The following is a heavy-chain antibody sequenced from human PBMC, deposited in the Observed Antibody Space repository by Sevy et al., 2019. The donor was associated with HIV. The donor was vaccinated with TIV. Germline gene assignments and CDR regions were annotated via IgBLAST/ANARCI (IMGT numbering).Heavy chain of an antibody. CDR1: GFTFSNYW. V-gene: IGHV3-7*01. D-gene: IGHD2-15*01. CDR3: VRDGLASATDFDY. Sequence: GGSLRLSCEVSGFTFSNYWMTWVRRAPGKGLEWVANIKEDGSDKYYGDSVKGRFSLSRDNAKNSLYLQMDSLRAEDTAVYYCVRDGLASATDFDYWGQGTLVTVSS. J-gene: IGHJ4*02. CDR2: IKEDGSDK.